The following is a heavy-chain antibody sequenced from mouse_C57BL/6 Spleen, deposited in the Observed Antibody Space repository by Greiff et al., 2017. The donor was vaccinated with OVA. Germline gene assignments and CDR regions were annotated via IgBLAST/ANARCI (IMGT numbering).Heavy chain of an antibody. J-gene: IGHJ2*01. Sequence: EVKLMESGPELVKPGASVKISCKASGYSFTGYYMNWVKQSPEKSLEWIGEINPSTGGTTYNQKFKAKATLTVDKSSSTAYMQLKSLTSEDSAVYYCARYYGSSYGGYWGQGTTLTVSS. CDR2: INPSTGGT. D-gene: IGHD1-1*01. V-gene: IGHV1-42*01. CDR3: ARYYGSSYGGY. CDR1: GYSFTGYY.